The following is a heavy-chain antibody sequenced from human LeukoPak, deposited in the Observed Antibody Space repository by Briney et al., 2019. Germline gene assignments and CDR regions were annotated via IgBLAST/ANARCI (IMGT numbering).Heavy chain of an antibody. CDR1: GFTFTGYE. D-gene: IGHD6-13*01. CDR2: ISSSGSTI. Sequence: PGGSLRLSCAASGFTFTGYEMNWVRQAPGKGLEWVSYISSSGSTIYYADSVKGRFTISRDNAKNSLYLQMNSLRAEDTAVYYCARAASSSWPDYWGQGTPVTVSS. J-gene: IGHJ4*02. CDR3: ARAASSSWPDY. V-gene: IGHV3-48*03.